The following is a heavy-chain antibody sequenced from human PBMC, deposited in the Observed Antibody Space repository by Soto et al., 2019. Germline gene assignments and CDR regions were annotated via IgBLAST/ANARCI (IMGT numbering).Heavy chain of an antibody. CDR2: MAPTGDKQ. CDR3: ASGAEVYYDTSRY. CDR1: GFDFNIHA. D-gene: IGHD3-22*01. J-gene: IGHJ4*02. Sequence: QVQLVESGGGVVQSGGSLRLSCAAPGFDFNIHALHWIRQAPGEGLEWVAVMAPTGDKQYYADSVQGRFTISRDTSKSTLYLQMTTLRPEDTAVYYCASGAEVYYDTSRYWGQGTLVTVSS. V-gene: IGHV3-30-3*01.